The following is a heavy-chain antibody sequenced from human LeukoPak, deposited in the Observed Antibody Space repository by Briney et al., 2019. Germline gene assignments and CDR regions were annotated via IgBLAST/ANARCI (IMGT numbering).Heavy chain of an antibody. V-gene: IGHV1-69*01. Sequence: PGGSLRLSCAASGFTFSSYAISWVRQAPGQGLEWMGGIIPIFGTANYAQKFQGRVTITADESTSTAYMELSSLRSEDTAVYYCAYSWYCSSTSCYNVWYFDLWGRGTLVTVSS. J-gene: IGHJ2*01. CDR3: AYSWYCSSTSCYNVWYFDL. CDR1: GFTFSSYA. D-gene: IGHD2-2*02. CDR2: IIPIFGTA.